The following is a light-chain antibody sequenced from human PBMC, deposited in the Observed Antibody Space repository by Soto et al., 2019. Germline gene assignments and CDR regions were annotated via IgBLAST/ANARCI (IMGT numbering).Light chain of an antibody. CDR3: QQRSNWPPEVT. J-gene: IGKJ3*01. CDR1: QSVGSS. V-gene: IGKV3-11*01. Sequence: EIVLTQSPDTLSLSPGERATLSCRASQSVGSSLAWYQQKPGQAPRLLIYDASNRATGISARFSGSGSGTDFTLPISSLEPEDFAVYYCQQRSNWPPEVTFGPGTKVDIK. CDR2: DAS.